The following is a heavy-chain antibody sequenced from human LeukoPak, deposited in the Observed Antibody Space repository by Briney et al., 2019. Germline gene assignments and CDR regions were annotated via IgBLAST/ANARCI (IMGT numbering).Heavy chain of an antibody. D-gene: IGHD6-19*01. J-gene: IGHJ4*02. CDR2: INHSGST. Sequence: SETLSLTCAVYGGSFSGYYWSWIRQPPGKGLEWIGEINHSGSTNYNPSLKSRVTISVDTSKNQFSLKLSSVTAADTAVYYCARRSSIAVAGGNFDYWGQGTLVTVSS. CDR1: GGSFSGYY. V-gene: IGHV4-34*01. CDR3: ARRSSIAVAGGNFDY.